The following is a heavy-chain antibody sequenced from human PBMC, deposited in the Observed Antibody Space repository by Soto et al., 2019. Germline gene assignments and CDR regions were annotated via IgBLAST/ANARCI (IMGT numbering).Heavy chain of an antibody. D-gene: IGHD1-26*01. CDR3: APREVCGSYVSAFDS. Sequence: QLQLQESGPGLVKPSETLSLTCTVSGGSISSSSYYWGWIRQPPGKGLEWIGSIYYSGSTYYNPSFKSRVTLSADTSKHPFSLTLSSVTAADTALYYCAPREVCGSYVSAFDSWGQGTLVTVSS. CDR2: IYYSGST. J-gene: IGHJ5*01. CDR1: GGSISSSSYY. V-gene: IGHV4-39*02.